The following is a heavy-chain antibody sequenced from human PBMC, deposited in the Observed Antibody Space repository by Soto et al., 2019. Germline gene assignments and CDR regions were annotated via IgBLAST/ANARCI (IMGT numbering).Heavy chain of an antibody. CDR3: ARSGGNTAMVRSYYYYYGMDV. V-gene: IGHV5-51*01. Sequence: PGESLKISCKGSGYSFTSYWIGWVRQMPGKGLEWMGIIYPGDSDTRYSPSFQGQVTISADKSISTAYLQWSSLKASDTAMYYCARSGGNTAMVRSYYYYYGMDVWGQGTTVTVSS. D-gene: IGHD5-18*01. CDR1: GYSFTSYW. J-gene: IGHJ6*02. CDR2: IYPGDSDT.